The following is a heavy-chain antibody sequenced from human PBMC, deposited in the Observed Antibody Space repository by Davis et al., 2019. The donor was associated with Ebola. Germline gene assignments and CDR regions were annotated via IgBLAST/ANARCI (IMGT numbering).Heavy chain of an antibody. D-gene: IGHD3-16*01. CDR3: AKDVYADIGHGLEA. CDR2: ISWDSGTV. J-gene: IGHJ6*02. Sequence: GGSLRLSCIASGFKFDAHAMNWVRQSPGRGLEWVSGISWDSGTVLYAESVEGRFTISRDNAGNSLYLEMNSLRPEDTALYYCAKDVYADIGHGLEAWGQGTTVTVSS. V-gene: IGHV3-9*01. CDR1: GFKFDAHA.